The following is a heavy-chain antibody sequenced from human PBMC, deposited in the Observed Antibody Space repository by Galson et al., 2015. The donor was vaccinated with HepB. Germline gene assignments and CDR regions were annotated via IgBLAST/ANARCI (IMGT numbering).Heavy chain of an antibody. Sequence: SLRLSCAASGFTFSSYAMSWVRQAPGKGLEWVSAISGSGGSTYYADSVKGRFTISRDNSKNTLYLQMNSLRAEDTAVYYCAKGDWGPAYYDILTGQPPGGRFDPWGQGTLVTVSS. CDR1: GFTFSSYA. CDR3: AKGDWGPAYYDILTGQPPGGRFDP. J-gene: IGHJ5*02. D-gene: IGHD3-9*01. V-gene: IGHV3-23*01. CDR2: ISGSGGST.